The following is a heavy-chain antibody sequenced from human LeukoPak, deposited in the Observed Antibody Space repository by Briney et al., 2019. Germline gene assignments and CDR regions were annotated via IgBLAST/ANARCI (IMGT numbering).Heavy chain of an antibody. Sequence: GGSLRLSCAASGFTFSSYWTSWVRQAPGKGLEWVANIKQDGSEKYYVDSVKGRFTISRDNAKNSLYLQMNSLRAEDTAVYYCARAIPWGYFDYWGQGTLVTVSS. J-gene: IGHJ4*02. CDR3: ARAIPWGYFDY. D-gene: IGHD3-16*01. V-gene: IGHV3-7*01. CDR2: IKQDGSEK. CDR1: GFTFSSYW.